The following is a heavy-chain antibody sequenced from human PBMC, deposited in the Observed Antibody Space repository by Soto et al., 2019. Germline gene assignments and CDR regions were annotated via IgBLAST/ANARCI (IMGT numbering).Heavy chain of an antibody. V-gene: IGHV4-59*01. D-gene: IGHD6-13*01. CDR2: IYYRGST. CDR1: GGSISSYY. CDR3: ARTSSALAAAGTVWWFDP. Sequence: QVQLQESGPGLVKPSETLSLTCTVSGGSISSYYWSWIRQPPGKGLEWIGYIYYRGSTNYNPSLKSRVTISVDTSKNQFSLKLSSVTAADTAVYYCARTSSALAAAGTVWWFDPWGQGTLVTVSS. J-gene: IGHJ5*02.